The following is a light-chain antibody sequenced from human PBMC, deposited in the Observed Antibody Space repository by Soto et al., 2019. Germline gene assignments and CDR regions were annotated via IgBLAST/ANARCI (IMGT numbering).Light chain of an antibody. Sequence: EIVLTQSPATLSLSPGERATLSCRASQSVGTYFAWYQQKPGQAPRLLIYDSSNRATGIPARFGGSGSGTDFTLTISSLEPEDFAVYYCQQRSDWPSTFGGGTKVEIK. J-gene: IGKJ4*01. CDR3: QQRSDWPST. V-gene: IGKV3-11*01. CDR1: QSVGTY. CDR2: DSS.